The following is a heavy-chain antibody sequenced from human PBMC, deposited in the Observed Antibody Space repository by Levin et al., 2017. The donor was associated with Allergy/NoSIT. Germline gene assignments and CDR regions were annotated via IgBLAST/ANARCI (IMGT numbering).Heavy chain of an antibody. Sequence: SETLSLTCTVSGGSVSSGPYYWSWIRQPPGEGLEWIGYISYSAGSNYHPSVNSRVTLSLDTSKNHFSLKLTSVTAADTAVYYWARGRKEGNTGYDFVYWGQGTLVTVSS. CDR2: ISYSAGS. D-gene: IGHD3-16*01. J-gene: IGHJ4*02. V-gene: IGHV4-61*03. CDR1: GGSVSSGPYY. CDR3: ARGRKEGNTGYDFVY.